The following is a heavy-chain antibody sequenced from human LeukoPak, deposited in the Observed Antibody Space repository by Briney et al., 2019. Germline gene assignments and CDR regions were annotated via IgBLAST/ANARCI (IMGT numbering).Heavy chain of an antibody. J-gene: IGHJ3*02. CDR2: IYYSGST. D-gene: IGHD2-15*01. CDR1: GGSISSSSCY. V-gene: IGHV4-39*07. CDR3: ARVVQIDRPNRRGYCSGGSCSHDAFDI. Sequence: PSETLSLTCTVSGGSISSSSCYWGWIRQPPGKGLEWIGSIYYSGSTYYNPSLKSRVTISVDTSKNQFSLKLSSVTAADTAVYYCARVVQIDRPNRRGYCSGGSCSHDAFDIWGQGTMVTVSS.